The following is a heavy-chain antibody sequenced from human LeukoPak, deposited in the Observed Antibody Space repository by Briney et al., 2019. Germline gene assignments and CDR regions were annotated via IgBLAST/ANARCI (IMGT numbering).Heavy chain of an antibody. V-gene: IGHV3-48*03. CDR2: ISSSGSTI. CDR1: GFTFSSYE. Sequence: PGGSLRLSSAASGFTFSSYEMNWVRQAPVKGLEWVSYISSSGSTIYYADSVKGRFTISRDNAKNSLYLQMNSLRAEETAVYYCARDVISGSYGPIWGQGTMVTVSS. CDR3: ARDVISGSYGPI. J-gene: IGHJ3*02. D-gene: IGHD1-26*01.